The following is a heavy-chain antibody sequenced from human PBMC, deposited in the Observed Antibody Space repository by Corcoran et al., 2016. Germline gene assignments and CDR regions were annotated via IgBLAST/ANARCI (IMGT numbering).Heavy chain of an antibody. CDR3: ARDRTYYSDY. Sequence: QVQLVESGGGVVQPGRSLRLSCAASGFTFSSFGMHWVRQAPGKGLEWVAVIWYDGSNKYYADSVKGRFTISRDNSKNTVYLQMNSLRAEDTAVYYCARDRTYYSDYWGQGTLVTVSS. D-gene: IGHD2-21*01. CDR2: IWYDGSNK. V-gene: IGHV3-33*01. J-gene: IGHJ4*02. CDR1: GFTFSSFG.